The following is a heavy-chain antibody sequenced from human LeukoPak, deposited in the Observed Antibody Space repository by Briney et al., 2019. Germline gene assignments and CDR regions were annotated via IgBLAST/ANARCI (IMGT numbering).Heavy chain of an antibody. J-gene: IGHJ4*02. CDR1: GGSFSGYY. D-gene: IGHD1-26*01. Sequence: PSEALSLTCAVYGGSFSGYYWSWIRQPPGKGLEWIGEINHSGSTNYNPSLKSRVTISVDTSKNQFSLKLSSVIAADTAVYYCARGLVGYYSAIDYWGQGTPVTVSS. CDR2: INHSGST. CDR3: ARGLVGYYSAIDY. V-gene: IGHV4-34*01.